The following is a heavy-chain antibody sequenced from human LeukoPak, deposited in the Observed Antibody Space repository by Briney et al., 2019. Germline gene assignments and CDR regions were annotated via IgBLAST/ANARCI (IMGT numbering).Heavy chain of an antibody. CDR2: IYYSGST. V-gene: IGHV4-59*08. CDR1: GGSISSYY. Sequence: PSETLSLTCTVSGGSISSYYWSWIRQPPGKGLEWIGYIYYSGSTNYNPSLKSRVTISVDTSKNQFSLKLSSVTAADTAVYYCARLRGYCSGGSCDYWGQGTLVTVSS. D-gene: IGHD2-15*01. CDR3: ARLRGYCSGGSCDY. J-gene: IGHJ4*02.